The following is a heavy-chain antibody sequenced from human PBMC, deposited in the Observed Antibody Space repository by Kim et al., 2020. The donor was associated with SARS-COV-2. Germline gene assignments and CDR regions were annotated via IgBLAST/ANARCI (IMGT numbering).Heavy chain of an antibody. CDR3: AKDISLNDGDYSVSAFDI. J-gene: IGHJ3*02. Sequence: KGRFTISRDNAKNSLYLQMNSLRAEDTALYYGAKDISLNDGDYSVSAFDIWGQGTMVTVSS. D-gene: IGHD4-17*01. V-gene: IGHV3-9*01.